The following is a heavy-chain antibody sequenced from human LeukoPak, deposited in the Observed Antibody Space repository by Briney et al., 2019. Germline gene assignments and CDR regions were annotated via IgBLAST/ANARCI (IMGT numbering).Heavy chain of an antibody. CDR3: AAYSSGYHDY. Sequence: SQTLSLTCTVSGGSISSGGHYWSWIRQHPGKGLEWIGYIYYSGSTYYTPSLKSRVTISVDTSKNQSSLKLSSVTAADTAVYYCAAYSSGYHDYWGQGTLVTVSS. D-gene: IGHD3-22*01. V-gene: IGHV4-31*03. J-gene: IGHJ4*02. CDR2: IYYSGST. CDR1: GGSISSGGHY.